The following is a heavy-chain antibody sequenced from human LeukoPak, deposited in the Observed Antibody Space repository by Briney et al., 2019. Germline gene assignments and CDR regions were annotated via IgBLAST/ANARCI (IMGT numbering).Heavy chain of an antibody. J-gene: IGHJ6*03. CDR1: GFTFSSYD. CDR2: IGTAGDT. V-gene: IGHV3-13*01. D-gene: IGHD3-3*01. CDR3: ARGYYDFWSGYYRSYYYYMDV. Sequence: GGSLRLSCAASGFTFSSYDMHWVRQATGKGLEWVSAIGTAGDTYYPGSVKGRFTISRENAKNSLYLQMNSLRAGDTAVYYCARGYYDFWSGYYRSYYYYMDVWGKGTTVTVSS.